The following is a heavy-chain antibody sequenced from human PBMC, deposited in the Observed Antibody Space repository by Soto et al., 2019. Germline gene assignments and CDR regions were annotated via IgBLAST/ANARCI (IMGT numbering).Heavy chain of an antibody. CDR2: ISGSGGST. V-gene: IGHV3-23*01. CDR3: ARVGAAAKNAFDI. D-gene: IGHD6-13*01. CDR1: GFTFSSYA. Sequence: GGSLRLSCAASGFTFSSYAMSWVRQAPGKGLEWVSAISGSGGSTYYADSVKGRFTISRDNAKNSLYLQMNSLRAEDTAVYYCARVGAAAKNAFDIWGQGTMVTVSS. J-gene: IGHJ3*02.